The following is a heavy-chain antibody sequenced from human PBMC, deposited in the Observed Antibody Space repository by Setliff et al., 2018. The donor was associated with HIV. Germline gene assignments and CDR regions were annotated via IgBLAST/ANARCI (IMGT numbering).Heavy chain of an antibody. CDR3: ARRDSGYKLGASDL. D-gene: IGHD3-22*01. V-gene: IGHV4-34*01. J-gene: IGHJ3*01. CDR1: GESFSDYY. CDR2: INYSGST. Sequence: SETLSLTCAVYGESFSDYYWSWIRQPPGKGLEWIGEINYSGSTNYNPSLKSRVTTSVDTSKNQFSLKLSSVTAADTAVYYCARRDSGYKLGASDLWGQGTLVTVSS.